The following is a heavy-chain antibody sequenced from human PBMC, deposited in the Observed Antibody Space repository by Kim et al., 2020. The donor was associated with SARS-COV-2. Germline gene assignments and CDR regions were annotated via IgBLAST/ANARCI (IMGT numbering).Heavy chain of an antibody. CDR2: IYYSGST. Sequence: SETLSLTCTVSGGSISSSSYYWGWIRQPPGKGLEWIGSIYYSGSTYYNPSLKSRVTISVDTSKNQFSLKLSSVTAADTAVYYCARLGLEDIVVVVAATPLDYWYFDLWGRGTLVTVSS. CDR3: ARLGLEDIVVVVAATPLDYWYFDL. CDR1: GGSISSSSYY. J-gene: IGHJ2*01. D-gene: IGHD2-15*01. V-gene: IGHV4-39*01.